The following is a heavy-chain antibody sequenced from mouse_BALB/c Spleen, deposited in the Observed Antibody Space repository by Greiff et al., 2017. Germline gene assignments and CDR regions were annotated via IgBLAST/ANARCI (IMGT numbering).Heavy chain of an antibody. V-gene: IGHV7-3*02. J-gene: IGHJ3*01. CDR2: IRNKANGYTT. CDR3: ARDMTRFAY. Sequence: EVKLMESGGGLVQPGGSLRLSCATSGFTFTDYYMSWVRQPPGKALEWLGFIRNKANGYTTEYSASVKGRFTISRDNSQSILYLQMNTLRAEDSATYYCARDMTRFAYWGQGTLVTVSA. CDR1: GFTFTDYY.